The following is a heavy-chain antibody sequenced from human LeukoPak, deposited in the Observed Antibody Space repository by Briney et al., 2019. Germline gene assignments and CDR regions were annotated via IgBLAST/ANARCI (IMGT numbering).Heavy chain of an antibody. J-gene: IGHJ4*02. CDR1: GYTFTGYY. Sequence: ASVKVSCKASGYTFTGYYMHWVRQAPGQGLEWMGWINPNSGGTNYAQKFQGRVTMTRDTSISTAYMELSRLRSDDTAVYYCARDLDQVGAARSDLDYWGQGTLVTVSS. D-gene: IGHD6-6*01. V-gene: IGHV1-2*02. CDR2: INPNSGGT. CDR3: ARDLDQVGAARSDLDY.